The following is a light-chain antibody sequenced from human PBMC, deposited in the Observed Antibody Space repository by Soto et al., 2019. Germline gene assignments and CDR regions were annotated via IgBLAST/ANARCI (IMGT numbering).Light chain of an antibody. CDR1: QSVPGNY. CDR2: GVS. J-gene: IGKJ1*01. Sequence: EIVLTQSPGTLSLSPGERATLSCRTSQSVPGNYLAWLQQKPGQAPRVLIYGVSMRATGIPDRFSGSGSGTDFTLTISRLEPEDFAVYFCQQYTSPPWTLGQGTKVETK. CDR3: QQYTSPPWT. V-gene: IGKV3-20*01.